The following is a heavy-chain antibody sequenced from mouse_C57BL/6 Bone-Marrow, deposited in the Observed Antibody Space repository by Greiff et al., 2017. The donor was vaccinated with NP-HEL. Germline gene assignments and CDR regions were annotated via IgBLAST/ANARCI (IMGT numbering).Heavy chain of an antibody. CDR3: ARHALVAAYWYFDF. J-gene: IGHJ1*03. Sequence: EVQLQQSGAELVKPGASVKLSCTASGFNIKDYYMHWVKQRPEQGLEWIGRIDPEDGETKYAPKFQGKATITADTSSNTAYLQLSSRTSEDTDVYYCARHALVAAYWYFDFWGTGTTVTVSS. CDR2: IDPEDGET. V-gene: IGHV14-2*01. D-gene: IGHD1-1*01. CDR1: GFNIKDYY.